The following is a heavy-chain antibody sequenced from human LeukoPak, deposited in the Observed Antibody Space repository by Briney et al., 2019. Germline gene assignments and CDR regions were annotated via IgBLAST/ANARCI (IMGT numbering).Heavy chain of an antibody. J-gene: IGHJ6*02. CDR1: GFTFSSHA. D-gene: IGHD6-13*01. CDR2: ISSSGGST. CDR3: AKAPTAGNSYYGMDV. V-gene: IGHV3-23*01. Sequence: GGSLRLSCAASGFTFSSHAMSWVRQAPGKGLEWVSGISSSGGSTSYADSVKGRFTISRDNSKNTLYLQMNSLRAEGTAVYYCAKAPTAGNSYYGMDVWGQGTTVTVSS.